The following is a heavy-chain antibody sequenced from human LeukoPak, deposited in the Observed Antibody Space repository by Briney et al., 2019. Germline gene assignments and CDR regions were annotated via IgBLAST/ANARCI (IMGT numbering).Heavy chain of an antibody. D-gene: IGHD3-22*01. CDR3: ASIGVKPVDITTLTIPSDYFDY. CDR2: INPNSGGT. V-gene: IGHV1-2*06. J-gene: IGHJ4*02. CDR1: GYTFTGYY. Sequence: ASVKVSCKASGYTFTGYYMHWVPQAPGQGLEWMGRINPNSGGTNYAQKFQGRVTMTRDTSISTAYMELSRLRSDDTAVDYCASIGVKPVDITTLTIPSDYFDYWGQGTLVTVFS.